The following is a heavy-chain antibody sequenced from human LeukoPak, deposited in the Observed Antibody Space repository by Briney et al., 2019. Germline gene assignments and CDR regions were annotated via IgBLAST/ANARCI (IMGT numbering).Heavy chain of an antibody. J-gene: IGHJ4*02. CDR3: AKDKVQLWPYYFDY. CDR1: GFTVSSNY. CDR2: IYSGGST. D-gene: IGHD5-18*01. Sequence: GGSLRLSCAASGFTVSSNYMSWVHQAPGKGLEWVSVIYSGGSTYYADSVKGRFTISRDNSKNTLYLQMNSLRAEDTAIYYCAKDKVQLWPYYFDYWGQGTLVTVSS. V-gene: IGHV3-53*01.